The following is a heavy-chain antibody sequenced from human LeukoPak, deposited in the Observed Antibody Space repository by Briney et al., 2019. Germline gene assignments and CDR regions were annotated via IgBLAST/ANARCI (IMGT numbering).Heavy chain of an antibody. Sequence: GSLILSGAASGFTFSSYSMNGVRQAPGRGLEWVSYISSSSSTIYYADSVKGRFTISRDNAKNSLYLQMNSLRDEDTAVYYCARGCSSSFHDAFDIWGQGTMVTVSS. CDR3: ARGCSSSFHDAFDI. CDR2: ISSSSSTI. J-gene: IGHJ3*02. V-gene: IGHV3-48*02. D-gene: IGHD6-13*01. CDR1: GFTFSSYS.